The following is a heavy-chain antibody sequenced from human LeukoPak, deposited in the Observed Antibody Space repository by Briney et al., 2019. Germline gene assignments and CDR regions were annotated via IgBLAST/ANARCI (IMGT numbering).Heavy chain of an antibody. CDR3: ASLYSSGWYLNWFDP. J-gene: IGHJ5*02. V-gene: IGHV1-8*01. CDR2: MNPNSGNT. CDR1: GYTFTSYD. D-gene: IGHD6-19*01. Sequence: GASVKVSCKASGYTFTSYDINWVRQATGQGLEWMGWMNPNSGNTGYAQKFQGRVTMTRNTSISTAYMELSSLRSEDTAVYYCASLYSSGWYLNWFDPWGQGTLVTVSS.